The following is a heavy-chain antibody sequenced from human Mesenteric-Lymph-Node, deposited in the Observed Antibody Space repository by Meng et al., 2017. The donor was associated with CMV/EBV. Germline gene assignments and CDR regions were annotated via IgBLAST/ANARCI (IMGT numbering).Heavy chain of an antibody. Sequence: GGSLRLSCVASGFTFNSYTMNWVRQAPGKGLEWVSSIGSSSTYIYYADSVKGRFTISRDNAKNSLYLQMNSLRAEDTAVYYCARDLYQLLSSYGMDVWGQGTTVTVSS. CDR2: IGSSSTYI. CDR3: ARDLYQLLSSYGMDV. CDR1: GFTFNSYT. D-gene: IGHD2-2*01. J-gene: IGHJ6*02. V-gene: IGHV3-21*01.